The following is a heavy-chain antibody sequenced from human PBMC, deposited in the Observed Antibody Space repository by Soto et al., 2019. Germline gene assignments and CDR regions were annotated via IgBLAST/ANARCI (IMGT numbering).Heavy chain of an antibody. V-gene: IGHV3-30*18. CDR3: AKEWVYDSSGWSFDY. Sequence: QVQLVESGGGVVQPGRSLRLSCAASGFTFSSYGMHWVRQAPGKGLEWVAVISYDGSNKYYADSVKGRFTISRDNSMXTLYLQMNSLRAEDTAVYYCAKEWVYDSSGWSFDYWGQGTLVTASS. J-gene: IGHJ4*02. CDR1: GFTFSSYG. D-gene: IGHD3-22*01. CDR2: ISYDGSNK.